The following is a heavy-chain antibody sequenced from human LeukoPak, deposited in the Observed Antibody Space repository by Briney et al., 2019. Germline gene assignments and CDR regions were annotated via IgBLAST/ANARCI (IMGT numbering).Heavy chain of an antibody. V-gene: IGHV4-38-2*02. CDR2: IYHSGST. Sequence: PSETLSLTSTVSGYSISGVYYWGWVPQPPGKGLEWIGRIYHSGSTSYNAPLKSRVTTSVYTSKNQFSLKLRSVTAADTDVYYCASATYGSGSWDFDYWGQGTLVTVSS. CDR3: ASATYGSGSWDFDY. D-gene: IGHD3-10*01. CDR1: GYSISGVYY. J-gene: IGHJ4*02.